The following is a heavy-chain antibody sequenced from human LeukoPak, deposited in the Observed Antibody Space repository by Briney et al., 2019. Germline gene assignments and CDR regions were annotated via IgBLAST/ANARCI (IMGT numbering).Heavy chain of an antibody. CDR1: GYIFTSYG. CDR2: ISPNNGHT. V-gene: IGHV1-18*01. J-gene: IGHJ6*03. D-gene: IGHD3-10*01. CDR3: ARDLGDHYYYYMDV. Sequence: ASVKVSCKASGYIFTSYGFSWVRQAPGQGLEWMGWISPNNGHTNYAQKFQGRVTMTTDTSTSTAYMELRSLRSDDTAVYYCARDLGDHYYYYMDVWGKGTTVTISS.